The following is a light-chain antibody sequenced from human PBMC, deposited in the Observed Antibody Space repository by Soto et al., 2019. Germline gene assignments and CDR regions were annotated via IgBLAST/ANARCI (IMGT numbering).Light chain of an antibody. CDR1: SKDVGRDFY. V-gene: IGLV2-8*01. CDR3: SSYGGRNNFVV. CDR2: DVF. J-gene: IGLJ2*01. Sequence: QSALTQPPSASGSLGQSVTISCSGTSKDVGRDFYVSWYQQHAGQTPKVIIYDVFQRPSGVPDRFSGSKSGTTAYLTVSNLQSEDEADYFCSSYGGRNNFVVFGGGTKLTVL.